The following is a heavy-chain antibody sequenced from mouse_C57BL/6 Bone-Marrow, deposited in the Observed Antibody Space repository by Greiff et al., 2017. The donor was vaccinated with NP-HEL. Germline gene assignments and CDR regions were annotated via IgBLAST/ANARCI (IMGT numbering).Heavy chain of an antibody. Sequence: VQLQQPGAELVMPGASVKLSCKASGYTFTSYWMHWVKQRPGQGLEWIGEIDPSDSYTNYNQKFKGKSTLTVDKSSSTAYMQLSSLTSEDSAVYYCARVSLAMDYWGQGTSVTVSS. CDR1: GYTFTSYW. CDR3: ARVSLAMDY. V-gene: IGHV1-69*01. J-gene: IGHJ4*01. D-gene: IGHD6-2*01. CDR2: IDPSDSYT.